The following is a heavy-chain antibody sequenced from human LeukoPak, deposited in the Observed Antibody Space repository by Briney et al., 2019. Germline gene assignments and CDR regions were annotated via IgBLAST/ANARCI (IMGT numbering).Heavy chain of an antibody. Sequence: SDTLSLTCAVSGYSISSNNWWAWIRPPPGKGLEWIGYIYYSGSTYYNPYNPSLTGRVTMSVDTSKNQFSLKLDSVTEIDTAMYYCARNQAVAANRGAFDIWGQGTMVTVSS. CDR2: IYYSGST. D-gene: IGHD6-19*01. J-gene: IGHJ3*02. CDR1: GYSISSNNW. V-gene: IGHV4-28*01. CDR3: ARNQAVAANRGAFDI.